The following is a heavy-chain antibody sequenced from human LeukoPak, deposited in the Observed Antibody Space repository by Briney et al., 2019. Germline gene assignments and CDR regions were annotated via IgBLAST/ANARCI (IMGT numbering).Heavy chain of an antibody. CDR1: RGTFSSYA. V-gene: IGHV1-69*13. CDR3: ARDGHDFWSGYYPNYYYYMDV. J-gene: IGHJ6*03. Sequence: ASVKVSCKASRGTFSSYAISWVRQAPGQGLEWMGGIIPIFGTANYAQKFQGRVTITADESTSTAYMELSSLRSEDTAVYYCARDGHDFWSGYYPNYYYYMDVWGKGTTVTVSS. CDR2: IIPIFGTA. D-gene: IGHD3-3*01.